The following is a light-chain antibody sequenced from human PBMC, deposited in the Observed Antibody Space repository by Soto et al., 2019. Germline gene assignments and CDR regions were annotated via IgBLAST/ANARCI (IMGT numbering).Light chain of an antibody. J-gene: IGLJ1*01. V-gene: IGLV2-14*01. CDR3: TSYTSSSTPYV. Sequence: QSVLTQPASVSGSPGQSITISCTGTGSDVGGYNYVSWYQQNPGKAPKLMIYGVSNRPSGVSNRFSGSKSGNTASLTISGLQAEDEADYYCTSYTSSSTPYVFGGGTKVTVL. CDR2: GVS. CDR1: GSDVGGYNY.